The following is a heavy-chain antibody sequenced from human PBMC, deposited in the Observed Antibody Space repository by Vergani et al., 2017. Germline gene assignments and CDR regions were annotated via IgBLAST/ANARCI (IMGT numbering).Heavy chain of an antibody. J-gene: IGHJ4*02. Sequence: EGQLVESGGGLVKPGGSLRLSCAASEFTFSDVWMSWVRQAPGKGLEWVARIKSNADGGSADYAASVKGRFIISRDDSKNTLYLQMNSLKTEDTAVYYCTTGQVVRGGFDYWGQGTLVTVSS. CDR2: IKSNADGGSA. D-gene: IGHD3-10*01. CDR1: EFTFSDVW. V-gene: IGHV3-15*01. CDR3: TTGQVVRGGFDY.